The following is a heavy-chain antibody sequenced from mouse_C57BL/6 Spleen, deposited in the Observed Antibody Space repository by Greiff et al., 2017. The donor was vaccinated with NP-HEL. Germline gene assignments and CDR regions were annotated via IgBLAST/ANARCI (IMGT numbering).Heavy chain of an antibody. Sequence: EVHLVESGGGLVKPGGSLKLSCAASGFTFSSYAMSWVRQTPEKRLEWVATISDGGSYTYYPDNVKGRFTISRDNAKNNLYLQMSHLKSEDTAMYYCARDGSGREVWFAYWGQGTLVTVSA. CDR3: ARDGSGREVWFAY. J-gene: IGHJ3*01. D-gene: IGHD4-1*01. V-gene: IGHV5-4*01. CDR2: ISDGGSYT. CDR1: GFTFSSYA.